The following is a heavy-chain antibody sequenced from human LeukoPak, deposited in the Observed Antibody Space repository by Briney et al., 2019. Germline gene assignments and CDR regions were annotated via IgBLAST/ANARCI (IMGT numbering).Heavy chain of an antibody. V-gene: IGHV1-18*01. CDR2: ISAYNGNT. D-gene: IGHD3-9*01. J-gene: IGHJ4*02. CDR3: ARDRDNYDILTGLDY. CDR1: GYTFTSDG. Sequence: ASVKVSCKASGYTFTSDGISWVRQAPGQGLEWMGWISAYNGNTNYAQKLQGRVTMTTDTSTSTAYMELRSLRSDDTAVYYCARDRDNYDILTGLDYWGQGTLVTVSS.